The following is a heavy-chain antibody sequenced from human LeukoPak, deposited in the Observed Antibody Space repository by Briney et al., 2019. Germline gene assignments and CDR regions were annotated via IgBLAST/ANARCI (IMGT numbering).Heavy chain of an antibody. CDR3: ARATILRSSGSYYFDY. CDR2: INHSGST. D-gene: IGHD6-19*01. J-gene: IGHJ4*02. CDR1: GGPFSGYY. Sequence: PSETLSLTCAVYGGPFSGYYWSWIRQPPGKGLEWIGEINHSGSTNYNPSLKSRVTISVDTSKNQFSLKLSFVTAADTAVYYCARATILRSSGSYYFDYWGQGTLVTVSS. V-gene: IGHV4-34*01.